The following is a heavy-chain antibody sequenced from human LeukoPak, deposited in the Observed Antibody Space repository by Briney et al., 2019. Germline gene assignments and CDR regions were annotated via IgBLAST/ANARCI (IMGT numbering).Heavy chain of an antibody. CDR2: IYPSGST. CDR1: GGSISTDY. V-gene: IGHV4-4*07. Sequence: SETLSLTCTVSGGSISTDYWTWIRQPAGKGLEWIGLIYPSGSTNYNPSLKSRVTMSLDTSKNQFSLKPTSVTAADTAVYYCASDFGYWGQGTLVTVSS. D-gene: IGHD3-10*01. CDR3: ASDFGY. J-gene: IGHJ4*02.